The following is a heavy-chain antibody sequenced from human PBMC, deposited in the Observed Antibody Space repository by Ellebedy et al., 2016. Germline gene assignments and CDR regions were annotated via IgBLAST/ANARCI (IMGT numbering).Heavy chain of an antibody. V-gene: IGHV1-69*06. CDR2: IIPIFGTA. J-gene: IGHJ3*02. CDR3: ASRSLAEVVVIKLMGAFDI. CDR1: GGTFSSYA. D-gene: IGHD3-22*01. Sequence: SVKVSCXASGGTFSSYAISWVRQAPGQGLEWMEGIIPIFGTANYAQKFQGRVTITADKSTSTAYMELSSLRSEDTAVYYCASRSLAEVVVIKLMGAFDIWGQGTMVTVSS.